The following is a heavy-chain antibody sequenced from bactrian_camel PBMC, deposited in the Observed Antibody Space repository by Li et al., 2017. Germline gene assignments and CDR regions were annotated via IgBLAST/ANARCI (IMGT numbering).Heavy chain of an antibody. CDR3: AADRTYGGSSTCFERSRRAYFAY. J-gene: IGHJ6*01. Sequence: VQLVESGGGSVQAGGSLRLSCAVSGATWSVACMGWFRQAPGKEREGVAQIDRGHYTTYADSVKGRFTISQDNNLQMNSLKPEDTAMYYCAADRTYGGSSTCFERSRRAYFAYWGQGTQVTVS. CDR2: IDRGHYT. CDR1: GATWSVAC. V-gene: IGHV3S53*01. D-gene: IGHD6*01.